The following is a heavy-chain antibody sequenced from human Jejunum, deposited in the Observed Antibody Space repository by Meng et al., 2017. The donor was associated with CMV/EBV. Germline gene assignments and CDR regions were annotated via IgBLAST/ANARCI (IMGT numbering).Heavy chain of an antibody. CDR1: CTFNNDW. Sequence: CTFNNDWMHYVRQAPGKELVWVTRIDCDDTTTTYAESVKGRFTITRDNAKNMVYLQMNSLRVEDTADYYCARITTYLTGVHGMDVWGQGTSVTVSS. CDR3: ARITTYLTGVHGMDV. CDR2: IDCDDTTT. D-gene: IGHD3-3*01. J-gene: IGHJ6*02. V-gene: IGHV3-74*01.